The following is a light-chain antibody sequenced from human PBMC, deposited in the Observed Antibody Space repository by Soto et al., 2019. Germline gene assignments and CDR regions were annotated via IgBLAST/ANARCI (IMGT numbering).Light chain of an antibody. CDR2: AAS. CDR3: LQDYNYPRT. J-gene: IGKJ1*01. Sequence: IQMTQSPSSLSAAVGYRVTIACRASQDINNYLNWYQQKPGKAPNLLIYAASSLQSGVPSRFSGSGSGTDFTLTISSLLPEDFATYYCLQDYNYPRTFGQGTKVDIK. CDR1: QDINNY. V-gene: IGKV1-6*01.